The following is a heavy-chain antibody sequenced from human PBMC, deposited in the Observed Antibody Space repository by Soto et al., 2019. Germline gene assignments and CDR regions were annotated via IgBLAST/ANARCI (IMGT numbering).Heavy chain of an antibody. Sequence: QLQLHESGPGLGKPSETLSLTCNVSGDSVGRFYWSWIRQSAGKGLEWIGRVYSTGGTAYNPALEGRVTISLDRSHNHFSLEMNSVTAADTGVYFCARDLSGTGLDVWGRGTTVTASS. CDR1: GDSVGRFY. J-gene: IGHJ6*02. CDR3: ARDLSGTGLDV. CDR2: VYSTGGT. D-gene: IGHD1-26*01. V-gene: IGHV4-4*07.